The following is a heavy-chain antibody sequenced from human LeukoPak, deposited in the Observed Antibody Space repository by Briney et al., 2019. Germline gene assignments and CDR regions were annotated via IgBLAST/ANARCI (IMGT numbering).Heavy chain of an antibody. CDR3: ARFSSSWSFDY. D-gene: IGHD6-13*01. Sequence: ASVKVSCKASGYTFTGNYMHWVRQAPGQGLGWMGWINPNNGGTNYAQKFQGRVTMTRDTSISTAYMELSRLRSEDTAVYYCARFSSSWSFDYWGQGTLVTVSS. V-gene: IGHV1-2*02. CDR1: GYTFTGNY. J-gene: IGHJ4*02. CDR2: INPNNGGT.